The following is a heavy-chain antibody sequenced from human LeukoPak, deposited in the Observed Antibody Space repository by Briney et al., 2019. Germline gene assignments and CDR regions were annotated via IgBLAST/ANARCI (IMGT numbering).Heavy chain of an antibody. CDR2: IWYDGSNK. J-gene: IGHJ4*02. CDR3: ARDWTTYYFDY. D-gene: IGHD3/OR15-3a*01. V-gene: IGHV3-33*01. CDR1: RFTFSSFG. Sequence: GRSLRLSCVVSRFTFSSFGMHWVRQAPGKGLEWVAIIWYDGSNKYYADSVKGRFTISRDNSKNTLYLQMNSLRAEDTAVYYCARDWTTYYFDYWGQGTLVTVSS.